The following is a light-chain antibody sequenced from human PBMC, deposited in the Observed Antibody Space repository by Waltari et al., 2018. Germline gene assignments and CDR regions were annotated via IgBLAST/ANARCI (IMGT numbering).Light chain of an antibody. J-gene: IGLJ2*01. Sequence: SYELTQPPSVSVSPGQTASITCPGDKLGDKYGCWYQQKPGQSPLLVIYQDNKRPSGIPERFSGSNSGNTATLTISGTQAMDEADYYCQAWDSSSVIFGGGTKLTVL. V-gene: IGLV3-1*01. CDR2: QDN. CDR3: QAWDSSSVI. CDR1: KLGDKY.